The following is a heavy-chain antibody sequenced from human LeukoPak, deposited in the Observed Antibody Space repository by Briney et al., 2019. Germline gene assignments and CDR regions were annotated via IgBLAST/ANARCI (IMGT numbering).Heavy chain of an antibody. Sequence: ASVKVSCKASGYTFTGYYMHWVRQAPGQGLEWMGWINPNSGGTNYARKFQGRVTMTRDTSISTAYMELSRLRSDDTAVYYCARRGEQLVPDYWGQGTLVTVSS. D-gene: IGHD6-6*01. CDR1: GYTFTGYY. J-gene: IGHJ4*02. CDR3: ARRGEQLVPDY. CDR2: INPNSGGT. V-gene: IGHV1-2*02.